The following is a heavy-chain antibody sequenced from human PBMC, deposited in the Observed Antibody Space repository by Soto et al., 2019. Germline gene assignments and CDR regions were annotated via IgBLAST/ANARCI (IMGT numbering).Heavy chain of an antibody. V-gene: IGHV3-30*18. D-gene: IGHD5-18*01. CDR3: AKDYFKDTAMVIPPRPSPFDY. CDR2: ISYDGSNK. CDR1: GFTFSSYG. Sequence: QVQLVESGGGVVQPGRSLRLSCAASGFTFSSYGMHWVRQAPGKGLEWVAVISYDGSNKYYADSVKGRFTISRDNSKNTLYLQMNSLRAEDTAVYYCAKDYFKDTAMVIPPRPSPFDYWGQGTLVTVSS. J-gene: IGHJ4*02.